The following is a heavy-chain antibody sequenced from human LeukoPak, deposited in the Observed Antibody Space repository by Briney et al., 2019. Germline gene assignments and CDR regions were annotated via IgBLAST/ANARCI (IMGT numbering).Heavy chain of an antibody. V-gene: IGHV4-59*01. CDR3: ARVRSSGWPDYYYYYMDV. D-gene: IGHD6-19*01. Sequence: SETLSLTCTVSGGSISSYYWSWIRQPPGKGLEWIGYIYYSGSTNYNPSLKSRVTISVDTSKNQFSLKLSSVTAADTAVYYCARVRSSGWPDYYYYYMDVWGKGTTVTISS. CDR2: IYYSGST. CDR1: GGSISSYY. J-gene: IGHJ6*03.